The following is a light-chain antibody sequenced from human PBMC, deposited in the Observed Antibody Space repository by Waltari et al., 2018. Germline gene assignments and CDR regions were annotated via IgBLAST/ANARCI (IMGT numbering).Light chain of an antibody. J-gene: IGKJ3*01. Sequence: AIQLTQSPSSLSSSVGATVTITCRAAQGIGSALAWYQQKPGKSPRLLIYDASSLESGVPSRFSGSGSGTDFTLIISSLQPEDFATYYCQQFDNFPFTFGPGTKVDI. CDR3: QQFDNFPFT. CDR2: DAS. V-gene: IGKV1D-13*01. CDR1: QGIGSA.